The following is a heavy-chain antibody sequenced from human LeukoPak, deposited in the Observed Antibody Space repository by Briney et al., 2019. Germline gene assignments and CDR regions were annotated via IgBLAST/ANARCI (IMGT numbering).Heavy chain of an antibody. V-gene: IGHV3-11*01. CDR1: GITFSDYY. Sequence: GGSLRLSCAASGITFSDYYMNWIRQAPGKGLEWVAYISRSVTTIYYADSAKGRFTISRDNSKNTLYLQMNSLRAEDTAVYYCAKDGLGYSSSEFEGHFQHWGQGTLVTVSS. D-gene: IGHD6-13*01. CDR3: AKDGLGYSSSEFEGHFQH. J-gene: IGHJ1*01. CDR2: ISRSVTTI.